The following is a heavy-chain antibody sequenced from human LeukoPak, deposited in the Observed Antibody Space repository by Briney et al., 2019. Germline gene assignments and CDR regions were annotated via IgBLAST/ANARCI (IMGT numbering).Heavy chain of an antibody. CDR1: GYSISSGYY. CDR2: MYHSGSS. CDR3: AKVGAYGDYARRDY. D-gene: IGHD4-17*01. Sequence: SETLSLTYDVSGYSISSGYYWAWIRQPPGKGLEWIGSMYHSGSSYYNPSLKSRITISVDTSKNQFSLKLSSVTAADTAVYYCAKVGAYGDYARRDYWGQGTLVTVSS. V-gene: IGHV4-38-2*01. J-gene: IGHJ4*02.